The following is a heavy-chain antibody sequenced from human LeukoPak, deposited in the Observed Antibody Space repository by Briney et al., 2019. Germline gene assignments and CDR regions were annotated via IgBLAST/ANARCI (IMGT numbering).Heavy chain of an antibody. D-gene: IGHD3-10*01. CDR3: ARQVYGSGMAAFDY. V-gene: IGHV5-51*01. Sequence: GESLKISCEASGYSFTRYWIGWVRQMPGKGLEWMGIIYPGDSDTRYSPSFQGQVSISADKSISTTYLQWGSLKASDTATYYCARQVYGSGMAAFDYWGQGTLVTVSS. CDR1: GYSFTRYW. J-gene: IGHJ4*02. CDR2: IYPGDSDT.